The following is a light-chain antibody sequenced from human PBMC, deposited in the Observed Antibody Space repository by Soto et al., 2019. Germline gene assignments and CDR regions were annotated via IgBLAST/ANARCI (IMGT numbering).Light chain of an antibody. CDR1: SGHNNYI. Sequence: QPVLTQSSSASASLGSSVKLTCTLSSGHNNYIIAWHQQQPGQAPRFLMKVDGSGSYDKGSGVPDRFSGSSSGPDRYLTXXXXXXXXEADYFCETWDSNHSFGGGTKLTVL. CDR3: ETWDSNHS. V-gene: IGLV4-60*01. J-gene: IGLJ3*02. CDR2: VDGSGSY.